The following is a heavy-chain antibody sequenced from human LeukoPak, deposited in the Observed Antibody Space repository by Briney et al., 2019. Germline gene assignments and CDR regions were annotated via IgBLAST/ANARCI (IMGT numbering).Heavy chain of an antibody. V-gene: IGHV1-2*06. D-gene: IGHD6-13*01. Sequence: ASVKVSCKASGYTFTGYYIHWVRQAPGQGLEWMGRINPNSGGTNYAQKFQGRVTMTRDTSISTAYMELSRLRSDDTAVYYCARSDAAAGTAFDIWGQGTMVTVSS. CDR1: GYTFTGYY. J-gene: IGHJ3*02. CDR3: ARSDAAAGTAFDI. CDR2: INPNSGGT.